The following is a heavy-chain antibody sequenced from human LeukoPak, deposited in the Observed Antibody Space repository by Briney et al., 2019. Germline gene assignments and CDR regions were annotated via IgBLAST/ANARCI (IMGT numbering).Heavy chain of an antibody. J-gene: IGHJ4*02. CDR3: AKDGAKKYYYGSGSPSDFDY. Sequence: GGSLRLSCAASGFTFSSYWMSWVRQAPGKGLEWVANIKQDGSEKYYVDSVKGRFTISRDNAKNSLYLQMNSLRAEDTAVYYCAKDGAKKYYYGSGSPSDFDYWGQGTLVTVSS. V-gene: IGHV3-7*01. CDR1: GFTFSSYW. CDR2: IKQDGSEK. D-gene: IGHD3-10*01.